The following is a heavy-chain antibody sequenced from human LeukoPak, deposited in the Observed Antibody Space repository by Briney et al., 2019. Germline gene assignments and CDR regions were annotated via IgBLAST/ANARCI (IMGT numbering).Heavy chain of an antibody. CDR2: IIPILGIA. Sequence: SVKVSCKASGGTFSSYAISWARQAPGQGLEWMGRIIPILGIANYAQKFQGRVTITADKSTSTAYMELSSLRSEDTAVYYCARDHGSFVLRSFGYYYGMDVWGQGTTVTVSS. CDR3: ARDHGSFVLRSFGYYYGMDV. D-gene: IGHD3-9*01. V-gene: IGHV1-69*04. CDR1: GGTFSSYA. J-gene: IGHJ6*02.